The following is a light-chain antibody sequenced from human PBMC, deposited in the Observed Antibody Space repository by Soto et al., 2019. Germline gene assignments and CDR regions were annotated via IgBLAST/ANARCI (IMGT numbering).Light chain of an antibody. J-gene: IGLJ1*01. CDR1: SSNIGSNS. CDR2: TTD. CDR3: LAWDDSLNGHV. V-gene: IGLV1-44*01. Sequence: QSVLTQPPSASGTPGQRVTISCSGSSSNIGSNSVGWYQQLPGAAPKVLISTTDKRPSGGPDRFSGSKSGTSASLAISGLQSEDEADYYCLAWDDSLNGHVFGTGTKLTVL.